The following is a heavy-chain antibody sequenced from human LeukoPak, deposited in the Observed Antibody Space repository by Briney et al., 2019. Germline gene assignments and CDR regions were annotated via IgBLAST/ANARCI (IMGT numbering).Heavy chain of an antibody. D-gene: IGHD3-10*01. V-gene: IGHV4-34*01. CDR3: ASSFKDGWFGIDY. Sequence: PSETLSLTCAVYGGSFSGYYWSWIRQPPGKGLEWIGEINHSGSTNYNPSLKSRVTISVDTSKNQFSLKLSSVTAADTAAYYCASSFKDGWFGIDYWGQGTLVTVSP. CDR2: INHSGST. CDR1: GGSFSGYY. J-gene: IGHJ4*02.